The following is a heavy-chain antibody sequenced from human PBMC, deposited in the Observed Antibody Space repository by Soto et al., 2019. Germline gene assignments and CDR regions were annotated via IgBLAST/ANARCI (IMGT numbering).Heavy chain of an antibody. CDR2: IYYSGST. Sequence: SETLSLTCTVSGGSISSYYWSWIRQPPGKGLEWIGYIYYSGSTNYNPSLKSRVTISVDTSKNQFSLKLSSVTAADTAVYYCAKDYGDYVGAFDIWGQGTMVTVS. J-gene: IGHJ3*02. D-gene: IGHD4-17*01. CDR3: AKDYGDYVGAFDI. CDR1: GGSISSYY. V-gene: IGHV4-59*01.